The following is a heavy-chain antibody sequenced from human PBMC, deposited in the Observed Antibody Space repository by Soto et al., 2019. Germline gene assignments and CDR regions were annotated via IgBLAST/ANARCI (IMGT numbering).Heavy chain of an antibody. D-gene: IGHD3-22*01. CDR1: GLSFTTDA. CDR2: ISRRVNKT. V-gene: IGHV3-23*01. CDR3: GGIQAGCGSSGYFSAFDI. J-gene: IGHJ3*02. Sequence: GGSLSLSSAPSGLSFTTDAMSCVRQAPRKGLEWVSVISRRVNKTYYGDSVKGRFTISRHNSKHTMYLQMNRLRTEAPSVNYCGGIQAGCGSSGYFSAFDIWGQGTMVTVSS.